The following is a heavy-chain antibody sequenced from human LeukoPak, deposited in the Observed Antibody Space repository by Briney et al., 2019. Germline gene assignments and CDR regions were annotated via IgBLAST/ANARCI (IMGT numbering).Heavy chain of an antibody. CDR3: ARDTYYYDSSGYYWGDYFDY. CDR1: GFTFRTYS. Sequence: GGSLRLSCAVSGFTFRTYSMNWVRQAPGKGLEWVSVIYSGGSTYYADSVKGRFTISRDNSKNTLYLQMNSLRAEDTAVYYCARDTYYYDSSGYYWGDYFDYWGQGTLVTVSS. J-gene: IGHJ4*02. V-gene: IGHV3-66*01. CDR2: IYSGGST. D-gene: IGHD3-22*01.